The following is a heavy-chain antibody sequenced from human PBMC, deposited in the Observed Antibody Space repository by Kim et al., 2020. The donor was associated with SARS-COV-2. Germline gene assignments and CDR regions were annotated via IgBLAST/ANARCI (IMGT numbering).Heavy chain of an antibody. CDR2: ISPNSGGT. CDR1: GYTFTGYY. J-gene: IGHJ5*02. CDR3: ARAPPYYYGSGSSWFDP. Sequence: ASVKVSCKASGYTFTGYYMHWVRQAPGQGLEWMGWISPNSGGTNYAQKFQGRLTITRDTSITTAYMELSRLRSDDTAVYYCARAPPYYYGSGSSWFDPWGQGTLVTVSS. D-gene: IGHD3-10*01. V-gene: IGHV1-2*02.